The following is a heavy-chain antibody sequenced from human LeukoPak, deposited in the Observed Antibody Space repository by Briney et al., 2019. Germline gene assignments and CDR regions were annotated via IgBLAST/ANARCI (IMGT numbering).Heavy chain of an antibody. D-gene: IGHD3-22*01. J-gene: IGHJ4*02. CDR2: IYYSGST. V-gene: IGHV4-30-4*07. Sequence: SETLSLTCAVSHGSVSSSAYSWSWIRQPPGEGLEWIGYIYYSGSTYYNPSLKSRVTISVDTSKNQFSLKLSSVTAADTAVYYCARDSDYYDSSGYSDFAIYWGQGTLVTVSS. CDR3: ARDSDYYDSSGYSDFAIY. CDR1: HGSVSSSAYS.